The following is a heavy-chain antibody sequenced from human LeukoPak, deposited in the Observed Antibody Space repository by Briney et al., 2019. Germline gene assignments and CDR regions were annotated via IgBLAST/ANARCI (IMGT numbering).Heavy chain of an antibody. D-gene: IGHD3-22*01. V-gene: IGHV3-23*01. CDR1: GFTFEDYG. J-gene: IGHJ3*02. Sequence: GGSLRLSCAASGFTFEDYGMSWVRQAPGKGLEWVSAISGSGGSTYYADSVKGRFTISRDNSKNTLYLQMNSLRAEDTAVYYCAKDIGERITMIVVVTIGAFDIWGQGTMVTVSS. CDR2: ISGSGGST. CDR3: AKDIGERITMIVVVTIGAFDI.